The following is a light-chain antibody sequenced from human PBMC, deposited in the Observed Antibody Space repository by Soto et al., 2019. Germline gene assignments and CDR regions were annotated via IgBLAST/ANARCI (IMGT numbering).Light chain of an antibody. CDR1: QSVTDNH. J-gene: IGKJ5*01. Sequence: VLTPSPGTLSLSPGERATLSCRASQSVTDNHLAWYQQKPGQAPRLLIYGASSRATGIPDTFSGSGSGTDFTLTISRLEPEDFAVYYCQQYHDSATFGQGTRLEIK. CDR2: GAS. V-gene: IGKV3-20*01. CDR3: QQYHDSAT.